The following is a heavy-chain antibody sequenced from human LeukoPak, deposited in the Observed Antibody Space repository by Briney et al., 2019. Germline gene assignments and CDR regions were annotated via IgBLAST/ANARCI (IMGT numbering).Heavy chain of an antibody. V-gene: IGHV4-30-2*01. CDR2: IYHSGNT. D-gene: IGHD5-12*01. CDR3: ARDRGYGVNYFDY. J-gene: IGHJ4*02. Sequence: SQTLSITCAVSGGSITSGGYSWSWIRQPPGKGLEWIGYIYHSGNTYYNPSLRSRVTISVDTSKDQFSLKLSSVTAADTAVYYCARDRGYGVNYFDYWGQGTLVSVAS. CDR1: GGSITSGGYS.